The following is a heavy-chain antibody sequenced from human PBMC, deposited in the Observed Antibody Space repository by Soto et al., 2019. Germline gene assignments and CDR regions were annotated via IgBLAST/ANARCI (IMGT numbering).Heavy chain of an antibody. CDR1: CDSISSSSYY. J-gene: IGHJ6*02. Sequence: SETLSLTCTVSCDSISSSSYYWSWIRQHPGKGLEWIGYIHYSGNTRYNPSLKSRLTISVDTSKNQFSLMLSSLTAADTAVYFCARARVPYSSTWYRYDYYGMDIWGQGTTVTVSS. D-gene: IGHD6-13*01. V-gene: IGHV4-31*03. CDR3: ARARVPYSSTWYRYDYYGMDI. CDR2: IHYSGNT.